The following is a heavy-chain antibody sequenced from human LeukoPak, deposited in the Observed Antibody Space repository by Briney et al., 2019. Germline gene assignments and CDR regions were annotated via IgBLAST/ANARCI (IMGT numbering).Heavy chain of an antibody. D-gene: IGHD2-2*01. V-gene: IGHV1-24*01. CDR3: ATGVVVVPALDY. CDR1: GYTLTELS. CDR2: FDPEDGET. J-gene: IGHJ4*02. Sequence: ASVKVSCKVSGYTLTELSMHWVRQAPGKGLEWMGGFDPEDGETIYAQKFQGRVTMTEDTSTDTAYMELSSLRSEDTAVYYCATGVVVVPALDYWGQGTLVTVSS.